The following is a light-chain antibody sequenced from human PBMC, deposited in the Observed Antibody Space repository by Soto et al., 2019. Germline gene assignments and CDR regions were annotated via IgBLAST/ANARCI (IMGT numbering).Light chain of an antibody. Sequence: QSALTQPASVSGSPGQSITISCTGTSSEVGSYNLVSWYQQHPGKAPKLMIYEGSKRPSGVSNRFSGSKSGNTASLTISGLQAEDEADYYCCSYAGSSTLVFGGGTNVTVL. CDR2: EGS. J-gene: IGLJ2*01. CDR3: CSYAGSSTLV. CDR1: SSEVGSYNL. V-gene: IGLV2-23*01.